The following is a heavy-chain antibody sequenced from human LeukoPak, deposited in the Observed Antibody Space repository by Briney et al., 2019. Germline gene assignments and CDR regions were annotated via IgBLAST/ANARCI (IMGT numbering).Heavy chain of an antibody. CDR2: IFPGGGEI. J-gene: IGHJ4*02. CDR1: GFTFSTFA. CDR3: ARDGSGRVPEMSAPDY. V-gene: IGHV3-23*01. D-gene: IGHD3-10*01. Sequence: GGSLRLSCAASGFTFSTFAMIWVRQPPGKGLEWVSSIFPGGGEIHYADSVRGRFTISRDNSKSTLSLQMNSLRAEDTAVYYCARDGSGRVPEMSAPDYWGQGTLVTVSS.